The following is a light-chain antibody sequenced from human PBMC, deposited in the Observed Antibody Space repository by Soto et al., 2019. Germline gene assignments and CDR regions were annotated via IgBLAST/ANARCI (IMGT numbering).Light chain of an antibody. CDR2: AAS. CDR1: QSISSY. V-gene: IGKV1-39*01. Sequence: DIQMTQSPSSLSASVGDRVTITCRASQSISSYLNWYQQKPGKAPKLLIYAASSLQGGVPSRFSGSGSGTDFTLTISSLQPEDFATYYCQQSYSTPPGFGQGTKVEIK. CDR3: QQSYSTPPG. J-gene: IGKJ1*01.